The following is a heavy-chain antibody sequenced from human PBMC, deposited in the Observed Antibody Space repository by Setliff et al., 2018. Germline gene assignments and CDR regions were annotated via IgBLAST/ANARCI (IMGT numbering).Heavy chain of an antibody. Sequence: GGSLRLSCEASGFTFSTYWMSWVRQAPGKGPEWVANIKQDGSETYYVNSVKGRFTLSRDNAKSSLYLQMNSLRAEDTAVYYCARDIVPSYWGQGTLVTVSS. D-gene: IGHD3-16*02. V-gene: IGHV3-7*03. CDR2: IKQDGSET. J-gene: IGHJ4*02. CDR3: ARDIVPSY. CDR1: GFTFSTYW.